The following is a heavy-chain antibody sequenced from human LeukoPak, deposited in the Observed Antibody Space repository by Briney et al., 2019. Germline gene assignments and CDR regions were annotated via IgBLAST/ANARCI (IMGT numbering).Heavy chain of an antibody. CDR2: IYYSGST. CDR1: GGSISSYY. Sequence: KTSETLSLTCTVSGGSISSYYWSWIRQPPGKGLEWIGYIYYSGSTNYNPSLKSRVTISVDTSKNQFSLKLSSVTAADTAVYYCARLMVRGVMSAYYGMDVWGQGTTVTVSS. J-gene: IGHJ6*02. D-gene: IGHD3-10*01. CDR3: ARLMVRGVMSAYYGMDV. V-gene: IGHV4-59*01.